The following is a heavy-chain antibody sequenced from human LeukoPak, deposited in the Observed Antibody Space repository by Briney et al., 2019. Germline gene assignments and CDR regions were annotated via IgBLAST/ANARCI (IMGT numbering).Heavy chain of an antibody. J-gene: IGHJ4*02. CDR1: GYTFTGYY. Sequence: ASVKVSCKASGYTFTGYYMHWVRQAPGQGLEWMGIINPTGGSTSHAQKFQGRVTMTRDTSTSTVYMELSSLRSEDTAVYYCARKGSSSCFDYWGQGTLVTVSS. V-gene: IGHV1-46*01. CDR2: INPTGGST. CDR3: ARKGSSSCFDY. D-gene: IGHD6-6*01.